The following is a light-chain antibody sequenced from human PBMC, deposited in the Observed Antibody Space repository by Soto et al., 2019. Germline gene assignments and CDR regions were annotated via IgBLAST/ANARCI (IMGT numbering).Light chain of an antibody. V-gene: IGKV4-1*01. CDR3: QQYYSTPLT. CDR2: WAS. CDR1: QSVLYSSNNKNY. J-gene: IGKJ4*01. Sequence: DIGMTQSPASLDVSLGEEAPINFKSSQSVLYSSNNKNYLAWYQQKPGQPPKXXIYWASTRESGVPDRFSGSGSGTDFTLSISSLQAEDVAVYYCQQYYSTPLTFGGGTKVDIK.